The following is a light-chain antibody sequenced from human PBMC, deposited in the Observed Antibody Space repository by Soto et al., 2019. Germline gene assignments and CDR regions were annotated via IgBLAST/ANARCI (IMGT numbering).Light chain of an antibody. CDR3: ASYTSSSTLV. Sequence: QSVLTQPASVSGSPGQSITISCTGTSNGVGGHDYVSWYQQHPGKAPKLVIYDVLSRPSGVSDRFSGSKSGHTASLTISGLRPEDEADYYCASYTSSSTLVFGTGTKVTVL. V-gene: IGLV2-14*03. J-gene: IGLJ1*01. CDR1: SNGVGGHDY. CDR2: DVL.